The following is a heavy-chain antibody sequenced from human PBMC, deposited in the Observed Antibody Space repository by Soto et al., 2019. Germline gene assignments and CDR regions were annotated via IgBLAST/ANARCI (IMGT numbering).Heavy chain of an antibody. J-gene: IGHJ4*02. CDR2: ISGSGVIT. D-gene: IGHD3-9*01. CDR3: AKGAWYYDILTGYGYFDY. V-gene: IGHV3-23*01. CDR1: GFTFSSYA. Sequence: EVQLLESGGGLVQPGGSLRLSCAASGFTFSSYAMSWVRQAPGKGLEWISGISGSGVITYYADYVKGRFTISRDNSKNTLYLQMNSPRAEDTAVYYCAKGAWYYDILTGYGYFDYCGQGTLVTVSS.